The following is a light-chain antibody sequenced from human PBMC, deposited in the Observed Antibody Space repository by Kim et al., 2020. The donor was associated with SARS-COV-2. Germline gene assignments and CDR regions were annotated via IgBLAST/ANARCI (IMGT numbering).Light chain of an antibody. CDR3: QKCDSAPWT. Sequence: ASVGKRGTMTCRASQEISNYLAWFQLKQGKAPKLLIYAASALQPGVPSRFSGSGSGTDFTLTVTSLRPEDVATYYCQKCDSAPWTFGQGTKVDIK. J-gene: IGKJ1*01. CDR2: AAS. V-gene: IGKV1-27*01. CDR1: QEISNY.